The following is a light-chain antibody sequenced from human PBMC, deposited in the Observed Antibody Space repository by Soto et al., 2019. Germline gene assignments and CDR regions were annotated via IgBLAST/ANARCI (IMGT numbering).Light chain of an antibody. CDR3: QQYSNWPLLS. V-gene: IGKV3-15*01. Sequence: QSPATLSVCPGERATLSCRASQSVGSNLAWYQQKPGQTPRVLIYGASTRAIGIPASFSGSGFGTEFTLTISSLQSEDFVASYCQQYSNWPLLSFGGGTKVDLK. CDR1: QSVGSN. J-gene: IGKJ4*01. CDR2: GAS.